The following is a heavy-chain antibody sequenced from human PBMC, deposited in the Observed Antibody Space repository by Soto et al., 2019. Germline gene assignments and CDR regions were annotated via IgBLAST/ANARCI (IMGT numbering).Heavy chain of an antibody. CDR1: GGTFSSYA. J-gene: IGHJ4*02. Sequence: SVKVSCKASGGTFSSYAISWVRQAPGQGLEWMGGIIPIFGTANYAQKFQGRVTITADESTSTAYMELSSLRSEDTAVYYCATFYYDSSGYYFYLDYWGQGTLVTVSS. D-gene: IGHD3-22*01. CDR2: IIPIFGTA. CDR3: ATFYYDSSGYYFYLDY. V-gene: IGHV1-69*13.